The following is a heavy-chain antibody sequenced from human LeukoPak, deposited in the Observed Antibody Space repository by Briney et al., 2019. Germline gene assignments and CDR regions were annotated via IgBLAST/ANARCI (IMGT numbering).Heavy chain of an antibody. J-gene: IGHJ5*02. CDR3: ARPLTKEIVYGKNWFDP. CDR2: ISSSSSTI. CDR1: GFTFSSYS. Sequence: PGGSLRLSCAASGFTFSSYSMNWVRQAPGKGLEWVSYISSSSSTIYYADSVKGRFTISRDNAKNSLYLQMNSLRAEDTAVYYCARPLTKEIVYGKNWFDPWGQGTLVTVSS. V-gene: IGHV3-48*01. D-gene: IGHD2/OR15-2a*01.